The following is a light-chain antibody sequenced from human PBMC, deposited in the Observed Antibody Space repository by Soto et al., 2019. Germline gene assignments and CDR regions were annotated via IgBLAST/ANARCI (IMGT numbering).Light chain of an antibody. J-gene: IGLJ1*01. V-gene: IGLV1-44*01. Sequence: QSVLTQPTSASGTPGQRVTISCSRSSFNIGTNNVNWYQQLPGTAPKLLIYSNNQRPSGVPDRFSGSKSGTSASLAISGLQSEDEADYYCAEWDDSLNTYVFGSGTKVTVL. CDR1: SFNIGTNN. CDR3: AEWDDSLNTYV. CDR2: SNN.